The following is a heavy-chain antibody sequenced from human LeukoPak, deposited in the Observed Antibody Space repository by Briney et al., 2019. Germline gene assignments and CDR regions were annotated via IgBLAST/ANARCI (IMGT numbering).Heavy chain of an antibody. CDR3: ARGPASWLRRRGHDAFDI. Sequence: SETLSLTCAVYGGSFSGYYWSWIRQPPGKGLEWIGEINHSGSTNCNPSLKSRVTISVDTSKNQFSLKLSSVTAADTAVYYCARGPASWLRRRGHDAFDIWGQGTMVTVSS. V-gene: IGHV4-34*01. CDR1: GGSFSGYY. D-gene: IGHD5-12*01. J-gene: IGHJ3*02. CDR2: INHSGST.